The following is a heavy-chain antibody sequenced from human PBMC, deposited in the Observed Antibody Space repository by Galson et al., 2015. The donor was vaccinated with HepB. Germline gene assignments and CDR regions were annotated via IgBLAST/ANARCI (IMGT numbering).Heavy chain of an antibody. D-gene: IGHD2-8*02. CDR3: TTDVYYSTYWSWLDP. Sequence: SLRLSCAASGFTFSSYALSWVRQAPGKGLEWASVISGSGGSTDYTDSVKGRFTISRDNAKNTLYLQMNSLKPEDTAVYYCTTDVYYSTYWSWLDPWGQGTLVTVSS. J-gene: IGHJ5*02. V-gene: IGHV3-23*01. CDR1: GFTFSSYA. CDR2: ISGSGGST.